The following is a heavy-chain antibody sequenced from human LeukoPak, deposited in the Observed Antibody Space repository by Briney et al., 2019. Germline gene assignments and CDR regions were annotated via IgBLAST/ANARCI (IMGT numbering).Heavy chain of an antibody. Sequence: GGSLRLSCAASGFTFSSYWMHWVRQAPGKGLVWVSRINSDVSSTSYADSVKGRFTISRDNAKNTLYLQMNSLRAEDTAVYYCARDQESRGYSYGYPFRYYYYYGMDVWGQGTTVTVSS. D-gene: IGHD5-18*01. CDR1: GFTFSSYW. V-gene: IGHV3-74*01. J-gene: IGHJ6*02. CDR2: INSDVSST. CDR3: ARDQESRGYSYGYPFRYYYYYGMDV.